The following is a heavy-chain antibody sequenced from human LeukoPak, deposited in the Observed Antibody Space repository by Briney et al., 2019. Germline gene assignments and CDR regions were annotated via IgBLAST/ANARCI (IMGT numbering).Heavy chain of an antibody. CDR3: ARGYCSGGSCYFDY. CDR1: GFTFSSNS. D-gene: IGHD2-15*01. J-gene: IGHJ4*02. Sequence: GGSLRLSCAASGFTFSSNSMNWVRQAPGRGLEWVSYISSSSSTIYYADSVKGRFTISRDNAKNSLYLQMNSLRAEDTAVYYCARGYCSGGSCYFDYWGQGTLVTVSS. CDR2: ISSSSSTI. V-gene: IGHV3-48*01.